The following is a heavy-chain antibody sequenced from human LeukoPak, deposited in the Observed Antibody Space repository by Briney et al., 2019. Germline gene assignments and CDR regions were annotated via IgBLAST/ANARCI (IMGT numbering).Heavy chain of an antibody. J-gene: IGHJ4*02. Sequence: ASVKVLCKASGYTFTSYDINWVRQATGKVLECMGWMNPNRGNTGYAQKFQGRVTMTRNTSISTAYMELSSLRSEDTAVYYCARVGGYCGRISCPYYFDYWGQGSLVAVSS. CDR2: MNPNRGNT. CDR3: ARVGGYCGRISCPYYFDY. D-gene: IGHD2-15*01. CDR1: GYTFTSYD. V-gene: IGHV1-8*01.